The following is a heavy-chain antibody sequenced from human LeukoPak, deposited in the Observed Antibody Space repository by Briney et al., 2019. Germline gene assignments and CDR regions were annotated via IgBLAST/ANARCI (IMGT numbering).Heavy chain of an antibody. Sequence: TGGSLRLSCAASGFTFSSYWMSWVRQAPGKGLEWVDNIKQDGSEKYYVDSVKGRFTISRDNAKNSLYLQMNSLRAEDTAVYYCARGLARGARGYSYGYFYWGQGTLVTVSS. CDR2: IKQDGSEK. CDR3: ARGLARGARGYSYGYFY. J-gene: IGHJ4*02. CDR1: GFTFSSYW. V-gene: IGHV3-7*01. D-gene: IGHD5-18*01.